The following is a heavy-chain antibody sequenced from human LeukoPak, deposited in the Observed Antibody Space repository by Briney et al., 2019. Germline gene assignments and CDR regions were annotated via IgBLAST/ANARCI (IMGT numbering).Heavy chain of an antibody. V-gene: IGHV3-33*01. D-gene: IGHD3-10*01. J-gene: IGHJ4*02. CDR2: IWYDGSNK. Sequence: PGRSLRLSCAASGFTVTAYGMHWVRQAPGKGLEWVAVIWYDGSNKYYADSVKGRFTISRDNSKNTLYLQMNSLRAEDTAVYYCAGNYGPYYFDYWGQGTLVTVSS. CDR3: AGNYGPYYFDY. CDR1: GFTVTAYG.